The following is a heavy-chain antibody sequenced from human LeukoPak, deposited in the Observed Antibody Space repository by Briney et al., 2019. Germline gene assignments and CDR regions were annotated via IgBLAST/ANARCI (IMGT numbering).Heavy chain of an antibody. CDR1: GFTFTGDY. D-gene: IGHD2-21*02. CDR2: INPHSGGT. Sequence: ASVKVSCKASGFTFTGDYIHWVRQAPGQGLEWMGYINPHSGGTNSPQKFQGRVTLTTDTSISAAYMELSSLISDDTAMYYCVREGNELLSKDFDYWGQGTLVAVSS. J-gene: IGHJ4*02. V-gene: IGHV1-2*02. CDR3: VREGNELLSKDFDY.